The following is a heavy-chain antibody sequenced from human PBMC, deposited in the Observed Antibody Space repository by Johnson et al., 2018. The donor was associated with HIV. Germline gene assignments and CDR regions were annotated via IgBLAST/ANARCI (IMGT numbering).Heavy chain of an antibody. CDR3: AREGGIAAAGTDAFDI. J-gene: IGHJ3*02. Sequence: VQLVESGGGLVQPGGSLRLSCAASGFTFSSYAMSWVRQAPGKGLEWVSAISGSGGSTYYADSVKGRFTISRGNSKNTLYLQMNSLRAEDTAVYYCAREGGIAAAGTDAFDIWGQGTMVTVSS. CDR1: GFTFSSYA. CDR2: ISGSGGST. V-gene: IGHV3-23*04. D-gene: IGHD6-13*01.